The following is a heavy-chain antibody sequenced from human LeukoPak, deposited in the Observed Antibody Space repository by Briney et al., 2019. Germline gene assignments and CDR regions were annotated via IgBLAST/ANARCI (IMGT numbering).Heavy chain of an antibody. J-gene: IGHJ4*02. V-gene: IGHV3-9*01. CDR3: AKGINYGDYVLALYFDY. D-gene: IGHD4-17*01. CDR1: GFTFDDYA. Sequence: GRSLRLSCAASGFTFDDYATHWVRQAPGKGLGWVSGISWNSGSIGYADSVKGRFTISRDNAKNTLYLQMNSLRAEDTALYYCAKGINYGDYVLALYFDYWGQGTLVTVSS. CDR2: ISWNSGSI.